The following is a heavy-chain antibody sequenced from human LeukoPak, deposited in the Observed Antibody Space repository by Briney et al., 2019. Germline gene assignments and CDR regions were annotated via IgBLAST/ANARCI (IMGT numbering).Heavy chain of an antibody. CDR3: ATEMSSTWYAAFDI. Sequence: GASVEVSCNASGGTFSSKAFSWLRQAPGQGVQWMGTIIPIFGTVNYSQKFQARVTITADESTDTVYMELRSLTSEDTAVYYCATEMSSTWYAAFDIWGKGKMVNVSS. D-gene: IGHD6-13*01. CDR1: GGTFSSKA. CDR2: IIPIFGTV. V-gene: IGHV1-69*13. J-gene: IGHJ3*02.